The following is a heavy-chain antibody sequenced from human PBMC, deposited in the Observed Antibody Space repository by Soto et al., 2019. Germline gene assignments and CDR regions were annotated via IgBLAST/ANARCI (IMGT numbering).Heavy chain of an antibody. CDR2: YGGSGGST. V-gene: IGHV3-23*01. Sequence: DVQLLESGGGLAQRGGSLRLSCAASGFSFSTYGMTWVRQAPGKGLEWVSYGGSGGSTYYADSVKGRFTISRDNSKNTLYLQMNSLRAEDTAVYYCVKFRGRAYHYYYMDVWGNGITVTVSS. CDR3: VKFRGRAYHYYYMDV. J-gene: IGHJ6*03. CDR1: GFSFSTYG. D-gene: IGHD3-16*01.